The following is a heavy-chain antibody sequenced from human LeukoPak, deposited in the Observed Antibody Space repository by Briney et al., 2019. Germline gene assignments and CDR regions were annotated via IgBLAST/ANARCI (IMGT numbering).Heavy chain of an antibody. J-gene: IGHJ4*02. Sequence: ASVKVSCKASVYTFTAYYMHWVRQAPGQRREWMGWINPNSGGTNYAQKFQGRVTMTRDTSISTAYMELSRLRSDDTAVYYCARSRVGATTSLDYWGQGTLVTVSS. CDR3: ARSRVGATTSLDY. D-gene: IGHD1-26*01. V-gene: IGHV1-2*02. CDR2: INPNSGGT. CDR1: VYTFTAYY.